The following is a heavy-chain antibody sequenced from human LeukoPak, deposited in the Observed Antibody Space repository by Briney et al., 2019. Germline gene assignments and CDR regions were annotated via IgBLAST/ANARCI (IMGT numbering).Heavy chain of an antibody. J-gene: IGHJ4*02. CDR2: IYHSGST. Sequence: PSETLSLTCTVSGYSISSGYYWGWIRQPPGKGLEWIGSIYHSGSTNYNPPLKSRVTISVDTSKNQFSLKLSSVTAADTAVYYCARRAGAYSHPYDYWGQGTLVTVSS. D-gene: IGHD4/OR15-4a*01. CDR1: GYSISSGYY. CDR3: ARRAGAYSHPYDY. V-gene: IGHV4-38-2*02.